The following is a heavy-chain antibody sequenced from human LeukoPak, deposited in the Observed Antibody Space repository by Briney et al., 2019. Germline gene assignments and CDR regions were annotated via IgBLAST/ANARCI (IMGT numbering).Heavy chain of an antibody. CDR2: VYYRGNT. J-gene: IGHJ4*02. V-gene: IGHV4-59*01. CDR3: ARDLHYSFDY. CDR1: GGSISNYY. Sequence: SETLSLTCTVSGGSISNYYWSWIPQPPGKGLEGIGYVYYRGNTNYNPSLKSRVTISVDTSKNQFSLRLSSVTASDTAVYYCARDLHYSFDYWGQGNLVTVSS.